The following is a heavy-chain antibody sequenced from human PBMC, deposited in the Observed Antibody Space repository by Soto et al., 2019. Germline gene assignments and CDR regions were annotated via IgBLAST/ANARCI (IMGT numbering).Heavy chain of an antibody. CDR1: GGSISSGGAYY. J-gene: IGHJ4*02. CDR3: ARSPKGLGNFDY. D-gene: IGHD3-10*01. Sequence: QVQLQESGPGLVKPSQTLSLTCAVSGGSISSGGAYYWSWIRQSPGKGLEWIAYIHYSGSTYYNSSLKSLXXMXEXPAKSQSSLKASSVPAADTAVYYGARSPKGLGNFDYLGPGTLVPVSS. CDR2: IHYSGST. V-gene: IGHV4-30-4*01.